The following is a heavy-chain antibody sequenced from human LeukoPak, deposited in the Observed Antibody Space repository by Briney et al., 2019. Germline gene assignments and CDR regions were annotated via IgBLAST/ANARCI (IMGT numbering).Heavy chain of an antibody. J-gene: IGHJ6*04. CDR1: GFTFSSYG. Sequence: GGSLRLSCAASGFTFSSYGMHWVRQAPGKGLEWVAVISYDGSNKYYADSVKGRFTISRDNSKNTLCLQMNSLRAEDTAVYYCAKDHKGMDVWGKGTTVTISS. CDR3: AKDHKGMDV. V-gene: IGHV3-30*18. CDR2: ISYDGSNK.